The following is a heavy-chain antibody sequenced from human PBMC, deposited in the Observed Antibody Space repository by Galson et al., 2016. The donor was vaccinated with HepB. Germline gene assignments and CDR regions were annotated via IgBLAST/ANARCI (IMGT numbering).Heavy chain of an antibody. Sequence: SLRLSGAASGFTFSSYAMSWVRQAPGKGLEWVSAISNTGGSTYYADSVKGRFTISRDNSKNTLYLQMNSLRAEDTALYYCAKDTGYDFWSGYYQIFDSWGQGTLVTVSS. D-gene: IGHD3-3*01. J-gene: IGHJ4*02. CDR3: AKDTGYDFWSGYYQIFDS. V-gene: IGHV3-23*01. CDR2: ISNTGGST. CDR1: GFTFSSYA.